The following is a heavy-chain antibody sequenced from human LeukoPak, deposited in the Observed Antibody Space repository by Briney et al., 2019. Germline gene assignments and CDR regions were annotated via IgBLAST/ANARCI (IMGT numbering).Heavy chain of an antibody. J-gene: IGHJ4*02. CDR1: GFTFRNYW. CDR3: ARDNSGPLDY. V-gene: IGHV3-7*01. Sequence: PGGSLRLSCAASGFTFRNYWMRWVRQAPGKGLEWVANIKEDGSEKYYVDSVKGRFTISRDNSKNTLYLQMNSLRAEDTAVYYCARDNSGPLDYWGQGTLVTVSS. D-gene: IGHD1-26*01. CDR2: IKEDGSEK.